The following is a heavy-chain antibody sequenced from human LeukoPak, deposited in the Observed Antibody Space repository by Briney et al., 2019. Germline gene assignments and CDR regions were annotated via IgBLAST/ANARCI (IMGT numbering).Heavy chain of an antibody. D-gene: IGHD2-8*01. CDR3: ARDRCTNGVCRVFDY. V-gene: IGHV1-46*01. CDR1: GYTFTNHY. J-gene: IGHJ4*02. CDR2: IDPSGGST. Sequence: ASVKVSCKASGYTFTNHYMHWVRQAPGQGPEWMGMIDPSGGSTSYTQKFQGRVTMTRDMSTSTVYMELSSLRSDDTAVYYCARDRCTNGVCRVFDYWGQGTLVTVSS.